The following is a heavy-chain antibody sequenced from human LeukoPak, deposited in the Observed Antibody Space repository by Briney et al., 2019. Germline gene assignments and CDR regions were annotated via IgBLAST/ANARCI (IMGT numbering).Heavy chain of an antibody. Sequence: GGSLRLSRAASGFTFSSYAMHWVRQAPGKGLEWVAVISYDGSNKYYADSVKGRFTISRDNSKNTLYLQMNSLRAEDAAVYCCARDYYGGNSFAGYWGQGTLVTVSS. CDR3: ARDYYGGNSFAGY. CDR2: ISYDGSNK. J-gene: IGHJ4*02. CDR1: GFTFSSYA. V-gene: IGHV3-30*01. D-gene: IGHD4-23*01.